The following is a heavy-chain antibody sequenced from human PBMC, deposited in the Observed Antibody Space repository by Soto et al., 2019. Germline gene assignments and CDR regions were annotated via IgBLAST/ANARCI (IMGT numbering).Heavy chain of an antibody. CDR1: GFTFSSYS. Sequence: GGSLRLSCAASGFTFSSYSMNWVRQAPGKGLEWVSYISTSSSSIYYADSVKGRFTISRDNAKNSLYLQMNSLRDEDTAVYYCARVSARPYFYYAMDVWGQGTTVTVSS. D-gene: IGHD6-6*01. CDR2: ISTSSSSI. V-gene: IGHV3-48*02. J-gene: IGHJ6*02. CDR3: ARVSARPYFYYAMDV.